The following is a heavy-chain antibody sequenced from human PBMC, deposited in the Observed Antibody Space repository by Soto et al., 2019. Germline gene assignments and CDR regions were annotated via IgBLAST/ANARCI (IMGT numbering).Heavy chain of an antibody. J-gene: IGHJ5*02. CDR1: GGSFSGYY. CDR2: INHSGST. D-gene: IGHD6-13*01. Sequence: PSETLSLTCAVYGGSFSGYYWSWIRQPPGKGLEWIGEINHSGSTNYNPSLKSRVTISVDTSKNQFSLKLSSVTAADTAVYYCARGSSWYGEKNWFDPWGQGTLVTVS. CDR3: ARGSSWYGEKNWFDP. V-gene: IGHV4-34*01.